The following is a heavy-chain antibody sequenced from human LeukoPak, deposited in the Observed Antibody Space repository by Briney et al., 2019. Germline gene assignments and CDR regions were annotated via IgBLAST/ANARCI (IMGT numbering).Heavy chain of an antibody. J-gene: IGHJ4*02. CDR2: IYPGDSDT. D-gene: IGHD2-15*01. V-gene: IGHV5-51*01. Sequence: PGESLQISCQGSGSSFSNDWIGWVRQLPGKGLEWMGIIYPGDSDTRYSPSFQGQVTISADKSISTAYLQWSSLGASDTAVYYCARRGCNGGSCYAYWGQGTLVTVSS. CDR3: ARRGCNGGSCYAY. CDR1: GSSFSNDW.